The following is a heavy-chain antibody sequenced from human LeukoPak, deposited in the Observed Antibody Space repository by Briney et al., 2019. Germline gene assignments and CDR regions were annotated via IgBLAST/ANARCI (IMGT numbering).Heavy chain of an antibody. CDR1: GYTFTSYG. D-gene: IGHD3-3*01. J-gene: IGHJ6*03. CDR2: IIPIFGTA. V-gene: IGHV1-69*06. CDR3: ARAGGRFLEWLTRGDYYYMDV. Sequence: ASVKVSCKASGYTFTSYGISWVRQAPGQGLEWMGGIIPIFGTANYAQKFQGRVTITADKSTSTAYMELSSLRSEDTAVYYCARAGGRFLEWLTRGDYYYMDVWGKGTTVTVSS.